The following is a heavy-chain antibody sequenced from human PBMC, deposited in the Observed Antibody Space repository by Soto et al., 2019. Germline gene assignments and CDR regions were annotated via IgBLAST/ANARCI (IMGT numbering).Heavy chain of an antibody. J-gene: IGHJ4*02. Sequence: ASVKVSCKASGYSFTSYALHWVRQAPGQRLEWMGWINTGNGDTKCSQNFQGRVTITRDTSASTAYMELSSLRSEDTAVFYCARRPSTDCSSTSCYLDYWGQGTLVTVSS. V-gene: IGHV1-3*04. D-gene: IGHD2-2*01. CDR1: GYSFTSYA. CDR3: ARRPSTDCSSTSCYLDY. CDR2: INTGNGDT.